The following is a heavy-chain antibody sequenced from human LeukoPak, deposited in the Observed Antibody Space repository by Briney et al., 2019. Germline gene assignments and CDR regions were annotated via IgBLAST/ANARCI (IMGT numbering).Heavy chain of an antibody. Sequence: SETLSLTCTVSGGSISSSSYYWGWIRQPPGKGLEWIGSIYYSGSTYYNPSLKSRVTISVDTSKNQFSLKLSSVTAADTAVYYCARVGYSGSYEAGAYYFDYWGQGTLVTVSS. J-gene: IGHJ4*02. CDR2: IYYSGST. D-gene: IGHD1-26*01. V-gene: IGHV4-39*07. CDR3: ARVGYSGSYEAGAYYFDY. CDR1: GGSISSSSYY.